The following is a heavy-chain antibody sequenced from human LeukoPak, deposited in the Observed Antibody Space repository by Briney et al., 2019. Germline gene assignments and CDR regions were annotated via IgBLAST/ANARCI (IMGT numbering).Heavy chain of an antibody. CDR1: GFTFSSYA. CDR3: ARGLGGYCSGGSCLRGNYFDY. V-gene: IGHV3-30*04. CDR2: ISYDGSNK. J-gene: IGHJ4*02. Sequence: PGRSLRLSCAASGFTFSSYAMHWVRQAPGKGLEWVAVISYDGSNKYYADSVKGRFTVSRDNYKNTLYLQMNSLRAEDTAVYYCARGLGGYCSGGSCLRGNYFDYWGQGTLVTVSS. D-gene: IGHD2-15*01.